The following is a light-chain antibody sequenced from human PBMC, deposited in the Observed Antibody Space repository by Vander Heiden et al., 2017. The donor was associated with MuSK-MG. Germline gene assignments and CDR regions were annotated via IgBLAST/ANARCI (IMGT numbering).Light chain of an antibody. V-gene: IGKV1-33*01. J-gene: IGKJ4*01. CDR3: QHNDNPLT. CDR1: QDISKY. Sequence: DIQVTQSPSSLSASVRDRVTITCQASQDISKYLNWYQHKPGKAPKFLIYNASNLQTGVPSRFSRGGSGTDFTFTSSSLQPEEIATYCCQHNDNPLTFGGGTKVEIK. CDR2: NAS.